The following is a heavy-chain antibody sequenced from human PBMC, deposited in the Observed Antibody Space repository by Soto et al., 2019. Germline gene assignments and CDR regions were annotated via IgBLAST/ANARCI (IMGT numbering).Heavy chain of an antibody. J-gene: IGHJ3*02. Sequence: QLHLVQSGAVVKKPGASVTVSCSASGYPVTAYYMHWVRQAPGRGLEWMGGINPATGAAKYTQTFQGRGTMTRETSTSTGFRELSGLTSEDTAVFYCARGGGVGVAGSAAFDMWGQGTVVTVSS. CDR2: INPATGAA. CDR1: GYPVTAYY. CDR3: ARGGGVGVAGSAAFDM. V-gene: IGHV1-2*02. D-gene: IGHD3-3*01.